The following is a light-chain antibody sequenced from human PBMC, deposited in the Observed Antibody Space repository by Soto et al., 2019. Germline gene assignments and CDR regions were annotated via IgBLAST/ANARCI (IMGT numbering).Light chain of an antibody. CDR2: GAS. CDR1: QSVSSSY. CDR3: QQYGSSPLT. Sequence: EIVLTQSPGTLSLSPGERATLSCRASQSVSSSYLAWYQQKPGQAPRLLIYGASSRATGIPDRFSGSGSGTDFTITISRLETEEFAVYYGQQYGSSPLTFGGGTKVEIK. V-gene: IGKV3-20*01. J-gene: IGKJ4*01.